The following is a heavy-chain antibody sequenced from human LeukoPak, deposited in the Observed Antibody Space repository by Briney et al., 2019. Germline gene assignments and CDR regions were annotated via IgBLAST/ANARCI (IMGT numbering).Heavy chain of an antibody. CDR1: GYTFTSYD. CDR2: MNPSSGNT. V-gene: IGHV1-8*01. Sequence: ASVKVSCMASGYTFTSYDINWVRQATGQGLEWMGWMNPSSGNTGYAQRFQGRVTMTRDASITTAYMELHSLKSEDTAVYYCARGSAAASDYWGQGTLVTVSS. D-gene: IGHD2-2*01. J-gene: IGHJ4*02. CDR3: ARGSAAASDY.